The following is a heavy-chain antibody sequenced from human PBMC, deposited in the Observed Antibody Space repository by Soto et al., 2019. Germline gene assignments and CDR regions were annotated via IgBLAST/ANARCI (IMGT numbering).Heavy chain of an antibody. Sequence: GGSLRLSCAASGFTFIRYSMNWVRQAPGKGLEWVSSISSSSSYIYYADSVKGRFTISRDNAKNSLYLQMNSLRAEDTAVYYCARDQDSSGYYYFDYWGQGTLVTVSS. D-gene: IGHD3-22*01. V-gene: IGHV3-21*01. CDR3: ARDQDSSGYYYFDY. CDR1: GFTFIRYS. J-gene: IGHJ4*02. CDR2: ISSSSSYI.